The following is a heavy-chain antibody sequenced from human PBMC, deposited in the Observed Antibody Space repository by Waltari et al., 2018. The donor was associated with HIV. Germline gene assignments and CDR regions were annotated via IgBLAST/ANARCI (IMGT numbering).Heavy chain of an antibody. CDR3: TTDLYGP. Sequence: EVQLVESGGGLVKPGGSLRLSCAASGLPLHNAWMSWVRQPPGKGLEWVGRIKSKTDGGTTDYAAPVKGRFTISIDDSKNTLYLQMNSLKTEDTAVYYCTTDLYGPWGQGTLVTVSS. J-gene: IGHJ5*02. V-gene: IGHV3-15*01. CDR1: GLPLHNAW. CDR2: IKSKTDGGTT. D-gene: IGHD2-2*02.